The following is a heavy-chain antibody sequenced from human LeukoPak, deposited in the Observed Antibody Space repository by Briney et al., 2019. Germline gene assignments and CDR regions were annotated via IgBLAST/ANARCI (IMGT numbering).Heavy chain of an antibody. Sequence: GGSLRLSCVASGFSFSNSWISWVRQAPGKGLEWVGSIKDDGSETDYDDSVKGRFTISRDNAKNSVYLQMNSLRVEDTAVYYCARDTGKEVPPGSWVPYFDYWGRDPRSPSPQ. CDR2: IKDDGSET. V-gene: IGHV3-7*01. D-gene: IGHD1-14*01. J-gene: IGHJ4*02. CDR3: ARDTGKEVPPGSWVPYFDY. CDR1: GFSFSNSW.